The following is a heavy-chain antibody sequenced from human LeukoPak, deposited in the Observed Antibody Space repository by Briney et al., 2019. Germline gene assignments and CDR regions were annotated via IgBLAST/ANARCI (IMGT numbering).Heavy chain of an antibody. D-gene: IGHD2-2*02. CDR3: ARVSRALYDVIAY. Sequence: GASVKVSCKASGYIVRNYYMHWVRQAPGRGLEWMGRINPDSGGTSYAQKFQGRVSMTRDTSNRTVYMDLSMLTFEDTAIYYCARVSRALYDVIAYWGQGTLLSVSS. CDR1: GYIVRNYY. CDR2: INPDSGGT. V-gene: IGHV1-2*06. J-gene: IGHJ4*02.